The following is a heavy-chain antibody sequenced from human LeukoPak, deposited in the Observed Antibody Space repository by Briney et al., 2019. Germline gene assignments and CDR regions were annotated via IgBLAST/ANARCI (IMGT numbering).Heavy chain of an antibody. D-gene: IGHD6-13*01. CDR2: ISSSSSYI. Sequence: GGSLRLSCSASGFTFSSYSMNWVRQAPGKGLEWVSSISSSSSYIYCADSVKGRFTISRDNAKNSLYLQMNSLRAEDTAVYYCARYGVAAAGHFDYWGQGTLVTVSS. CDR3: ARYGVAAAGHFDY. V-gene: IGHV3-21*01. CDR1: GFTFSSYS. J-gene: IGHJ4*02.